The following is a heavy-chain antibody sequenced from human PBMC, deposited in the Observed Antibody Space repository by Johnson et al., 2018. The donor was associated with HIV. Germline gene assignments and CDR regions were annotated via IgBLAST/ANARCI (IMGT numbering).Heavy chain of an antibody. CDR1: GFTFDDFG. CDR3: ARGGYSSLPYAFDI. Sequence: VQLVESGGGLVQPGGSLRLSCAASGFTFDDFGMSWVRQAPGKGLEWVSGINWNGGNTNYADSVKGRFTISRDKAKNSLYLQMNSLRAEATALYYCARGGYSSLPYAFDIWGQGTMVTVSS. V-gene: IGHV3-20*04. J-gene: IGHJ3*02. D-gene: IGHD6-6*01. CDR2: INWNGGNT.